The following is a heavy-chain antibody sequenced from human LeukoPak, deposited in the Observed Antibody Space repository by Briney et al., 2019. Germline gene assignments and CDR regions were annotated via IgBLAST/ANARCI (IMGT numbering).Heavy chain of an antibody. D-gene: IGHD6-13*01. V-gene: IGHV3-53*01. CDR3: ARPHNSSLDNAFDI. J-gene: IGHJ3*02. CDR2: IYTRGNK. Sequence: GGSLRLSCAASGFVVSDTFMSWFRQAPGKGLEWVSVIYTRGNKFYADSVKGRFTISRDNSENTLYLQMNNLRAEGTAVYYCARPHNSSLDNAFDIWGQGTRVTVSS. CDR1: GFVVSDTF.